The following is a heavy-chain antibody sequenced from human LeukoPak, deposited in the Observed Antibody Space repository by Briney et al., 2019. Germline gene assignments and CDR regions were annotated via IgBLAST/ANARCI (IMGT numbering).Heavy chain of an antibody. V-gene: IGHV3-21*01. D-gene: IGHD4-17*01. CDR2: ISSSSSYK. J-gene: IGHJ4*02. CDR1: GFTFSNAW. Sequence: PGGSLRLSCAASGFTFSNAWMSCVRQAPEKGLEWVSSISSSSSYKYYADSVKGRFTISRDNAKNSLSLQMNSLRAEDTAVYYCARDLTVTTFDYWGQGTLVTVSS. CDR3: ARDLTVTTFDY.